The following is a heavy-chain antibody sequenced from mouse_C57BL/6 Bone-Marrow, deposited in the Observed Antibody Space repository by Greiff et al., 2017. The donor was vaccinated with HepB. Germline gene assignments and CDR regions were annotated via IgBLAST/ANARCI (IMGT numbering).Heavy chain of an antibody. CDR3: ERNYYGSSYDAMEY. CDR2: LSSGGSYT. D-gene: IGHD1-1*01. V-gene: IGHV5-6*01. CDR1: GFPFSSYG. J-gene: IGHJ4*01. Sequence: EVQLVESGGDLVKPGGSLKLSCAASGFPFSSYGMSWVRQTPDTRLEWVATLSSGGSYTYSPDSVKGRFTISRDNAKNTLYLQMSSLKSEDTAMYYCERNYYGSSYDAMEYWGQGTAGTVSS.